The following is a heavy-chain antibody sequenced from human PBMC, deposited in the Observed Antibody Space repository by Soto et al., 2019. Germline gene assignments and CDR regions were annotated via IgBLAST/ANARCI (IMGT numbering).Heavy chain of an antibody. CDR2: IYSSGST. V-gene: IGHV4-31*01. Sequence: QVQLQESGPGLVKPSQTLSLTCTVSGGSIKSNDYYWNWIRQLPEKGLEWIGYIYSSGSTYYNPSLKGLVSMRGDTSKNHFSLRLTSVTAADMAVYYCARAIRIVHLKGPTTDTFDIWGQGTLVSVSS. CDR3: ARAIRIVHLKGPTTDTFDI. CDR1: GGSIKSNDYY. J-gene: IGHJ3*02. D-gene: IGHD1-1*01.